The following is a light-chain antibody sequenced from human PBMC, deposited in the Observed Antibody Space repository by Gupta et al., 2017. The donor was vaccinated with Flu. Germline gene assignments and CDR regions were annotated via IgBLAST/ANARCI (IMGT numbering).Light chain of an antibody. CDR2: EVS. CDR3: SSYPNTNTLVV. CDR1: SSDIGVYNY. V-gene: IGLV2-14*01. Sequence: QSALNQPASVSGSPGQSITISCVGTSSDIGVYNYISWYQQHPGKAPKLLIFEVSNRPSGVSNRFSGSKSGDTASLTISGLQSEDEADYYCSSYPNTNTLVVFGGGTKLTVL. J-gene: IGLJ2*01.